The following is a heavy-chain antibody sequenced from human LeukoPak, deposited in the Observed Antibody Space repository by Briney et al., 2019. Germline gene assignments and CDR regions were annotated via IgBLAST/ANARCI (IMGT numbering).Heavy chain of an antibody. V-gene: IGHV3-7*01. CDR2: IKQDGSEK. J-gene: IGHJ6*02. D-gene: IGHD6-25*01. Sequence: ETLSLTCTVSGGSITSYYWSWVRQAPGKGLEGVANIKQDGSEKYYVDSVKGRFTISRDSAKNSLYLQMNSLRAEDTAVYYCARDGYSSAWVYYFYGLGVWGQGTTVTVSS. CDR3: ARDGYSSAWVYYFYGLGV. CDR1: GGSITSYY.